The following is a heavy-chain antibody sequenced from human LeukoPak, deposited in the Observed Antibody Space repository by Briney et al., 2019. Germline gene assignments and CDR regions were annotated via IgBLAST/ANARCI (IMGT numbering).Heavy chain of an antibody. CDR2: ISGSGGST. D-gene: IGHD3-10*01. CDR3: AKEGLLWFGELPPRGYYFDY. Sequence: PGGSLRLSCVASGSTFSSYAMSWVRQAPGKGLEWVSAISGSGGSTYYADSVKGRFTISRDNSKNTLYLQMNSLRAEDTAVYYCAKEGLLWFGELPPRGYYFDYWGQGTLVTVSS. J-gene: IGHJ4*02. CDR1: GSTFSSYA. V-gene: IGHV3-23*01.